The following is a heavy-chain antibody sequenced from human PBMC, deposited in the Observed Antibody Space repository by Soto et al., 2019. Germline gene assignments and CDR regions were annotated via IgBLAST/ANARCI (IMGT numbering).Heavy chain of an antibody. J-gene: IGHJ4*02. CDR1: GGSISSYY. CDR3: ARHVTYCSSTSCYDNYYFDY. D-gene: IGHD2-2*01. Sequence: PSETLSLTCTVSGGSISSYYWSWIRQPPGKGLEWIGYIYYSGSTNYNPSLKSRVTISVDTSKNQFSLKLSSVTAADTAVYYCARHVTYCSSTSCYDNYYFDYWGQGTLVTVSS. V-gene: IGHV4-59*08. CDR2: IYYSGST.